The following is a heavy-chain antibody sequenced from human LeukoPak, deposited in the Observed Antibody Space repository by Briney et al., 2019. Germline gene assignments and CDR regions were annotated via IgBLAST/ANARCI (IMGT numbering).Heavy chain of an antibody. CDR3: AREVTAMVTVGGVY. D-gene: IGHD5-18*01. J-gene: IGHJ4*02. CDR1: GYSISSGYY. Sequence: KPSETLSLTCTVSGYSISSGYYWGWIRQPPGKGLEWIGSIYHSGSTYYNPSLKSRVTISVDTSKNQFSLKLSSVTAADTAVYYCAREVTAMVTVGGVYWGQGTLVTVSS. V-gene: IGHV4-38-2*02. CDR2: IYHSGST.